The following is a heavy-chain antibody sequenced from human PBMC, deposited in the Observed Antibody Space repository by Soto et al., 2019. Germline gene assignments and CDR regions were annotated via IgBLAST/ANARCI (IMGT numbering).Heavy chain of an antibody. CDR3: VRLTSHERSGYYRY. J-gene: IGHJ4*02. V-gene: IGHV3-21*01. CDR2: ISSSSSYI. D-gene: IGHD3-22*01. CDR1: GFTFSSYS. Sequence: EVQLVESGGGLVKPGGSLRLSCAASGFTFSSYSMNWVRQAPGKGLEWVSSISSSSSYIYYADSVKGRFTISRDNAKNSLYLQMNSRRAEDTAEYYFVRLTSHERSGYYRYWSQGTRV.